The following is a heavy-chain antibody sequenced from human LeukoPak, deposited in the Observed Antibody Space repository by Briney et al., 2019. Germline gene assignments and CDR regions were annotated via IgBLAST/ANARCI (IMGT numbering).Heavy chain of an antibody. V-gene: IGHV3-7*01. CDR1: GFTFSSYW. CDR2: IKQDGSEK. D-gene: IGHD1-26*01. CDR3: ARDPTGYSGSYLYYYYYGMDV. J-gene: IGHJ6*02. Sequence: GGSLRLSCAASGFTFSSYWMSWVRQAPGKGLEWVANIKQDGSEKYYVDSVKGRFTISRDNAKNSLYLQMNSLRAEDTAAYYCARDPTGYSGSYLYYYYYGMDVWGQGTTVTVSS.